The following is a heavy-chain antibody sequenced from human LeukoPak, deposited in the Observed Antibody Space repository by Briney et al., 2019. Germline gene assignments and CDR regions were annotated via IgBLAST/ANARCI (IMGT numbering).Heavy chain of an antibody. Sequence: SVKVSCKASGGTFSSYGISWVRQAPGQGLEWMGGIIPIFGTANYAQKFQGRVTITADESTSTAYMELSSLRSEDTAVYYCARDGDYSGYDWGGLFDYWGQGTLVTVSS. CDR3: ARDGDYSGYDWGGLFDY. D-gene: IGHD5-12*01. V-gene: IGHV1-69*13. CDR2: IIPIFGTA. J-gene: IGHJ4*02. CDR1: GGTFSSYG.